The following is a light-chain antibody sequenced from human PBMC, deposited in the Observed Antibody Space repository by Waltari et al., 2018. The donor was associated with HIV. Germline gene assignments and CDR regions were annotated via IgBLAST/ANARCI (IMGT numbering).Light chain of an antibody. J-gene: IGLJ3*02. CDR3: SSYTPSHSLV. CDR2: GVS. V-gene: IGLV2-14*01. CDR1: VTDLDLYNF. Sequence: HSALTQPASVSGSPGQSITIPCSGPVTDLDLYNFVSWYRQYPGLAPHLVLYGVSSRPSGVSLRFSGSKSGDTASLTISGLEAEDEADYYCSSYTPSHSLVFGGGTKLTVL.